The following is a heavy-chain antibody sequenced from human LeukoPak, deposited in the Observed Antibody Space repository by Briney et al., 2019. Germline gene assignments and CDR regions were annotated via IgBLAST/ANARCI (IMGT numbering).Heavy chain of an antibody. D-gene: IGHD2-8*02. V-gene: IGHV3-30*02. CDR1: GFTFSSYG. Sequence: GGSLRLSCAASGFTFSSYGMHWVRQAPGKGLEWVAFIRYDGSNKYYADSVKGRFTISRDNSKNTLYLQMNSLRAEDTAVYYCARVLTGSWDWFDPWGQGTLVTVSS. CDR3: ARVLTGSWDWFDP. CDR2: IRYDGSNK. J-gene: IGHJ5*02.